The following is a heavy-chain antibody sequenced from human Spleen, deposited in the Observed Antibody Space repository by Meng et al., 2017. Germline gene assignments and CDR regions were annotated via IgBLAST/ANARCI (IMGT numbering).Heavy chain of an antibody. CDR2: ISSNGGST. D-gene: IGHD1-14*01. CDR3: ARGQTTFEY. V-gene: IGHV3-64*02. J-gene: IGHJ4*02. CDR1: GFTFSSYA. Sequence: GGSLRLSCAASGFTFSSYAMHWVRQAPGKGLEYVSAISSNGGSTYYADSVKGRFTISRDNSKNTLYLQMGSLRAEDMAVYYCARGQTTFEYWGQGTLVTVSS.